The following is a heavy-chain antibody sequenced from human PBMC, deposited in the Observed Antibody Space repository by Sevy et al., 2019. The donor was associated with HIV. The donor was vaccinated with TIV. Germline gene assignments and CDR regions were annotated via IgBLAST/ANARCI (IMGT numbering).Heavy chain of an antibody. CDR1: GFTFSNYG. J-gene: IGHJ4*02. CDR3: AKDLAGPGRRYFDY. CDR2: IRYDGSDK. D-gene: IGHD6-13*01. V-gene: IGHV3-30*02. Sequence: GGSLRLSCAASGFTFSNYGMHWVRQVPGKGLEWVTFIRYDGSDKYYAASVKGRFTISRDDSKNTFYLQMDSLRPEDTAVYYCAKDLAGPGRRYFDYWGQGTLVTVSS.